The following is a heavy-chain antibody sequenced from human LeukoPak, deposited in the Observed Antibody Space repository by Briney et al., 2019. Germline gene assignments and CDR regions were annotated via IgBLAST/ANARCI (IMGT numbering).Heavy chain of an antibody. CDR2: IYTSGST. CDR1: GGSISSYY. J-gene: IGHJ2*01. V-gene: IGHV4-4*07. D-gene: IGHD3-22*01. CDR3: ARVRSTNPEHHYYDSSGYYHDWYFDL. Sequence: SETLSLTCTVSGGSISSYYWSWIRQPAGKGLEWIGRIYTSGSTNYNPSLKSRVTMSVDTSKNQFSLKLSSVTAADTAVYYCARVRSTNPEHHYYDSSGYYHDWYFDLWGRGTLVTVSS.